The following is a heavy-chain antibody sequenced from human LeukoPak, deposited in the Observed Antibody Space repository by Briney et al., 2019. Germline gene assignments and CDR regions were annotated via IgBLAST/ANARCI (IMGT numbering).Heavy chain of an antibody. Sequence: GASVKVSCKVSGYTLTELSMHWVRQAPGKGLEWMGGFDPEDGETIYAQKFQGRVTMTEDTSTDTAYMELSSLRSEDTAVYYCATAKAEVVVVISYYFDYWGQGTLVTVSS. CDR2: FDPEDGET. V-gene: IGHV1-24*01. CDR3: ATAKAEVVVVISYYFDY. D-gene: IGHD3-22*01. CDR1: GYTLTELS. J-gene: IGHJ4*02.